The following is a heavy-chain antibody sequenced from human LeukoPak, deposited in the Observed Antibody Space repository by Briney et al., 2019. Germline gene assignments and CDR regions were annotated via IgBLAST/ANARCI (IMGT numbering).Heavy chain of an antibody. Sequence: SETLSLTCTVSGGSISSYYWSWIRQPPGKGLEWIGYIYYSGSTNYNPSLKSRVTISVETSKNQFSLKLSSVTAADTAVYYCARDNHDYGDYTPSYYMDVWGKGTMVTISS. J-gene: IGHJ6*03. CDR2: IYYSGST. D-gene: IGHD4-17*01. V-gene: IGHV4-59*01. CDR1: GGSISSYY. CDR3: ARDNHDYGDYTPSYYMDV.